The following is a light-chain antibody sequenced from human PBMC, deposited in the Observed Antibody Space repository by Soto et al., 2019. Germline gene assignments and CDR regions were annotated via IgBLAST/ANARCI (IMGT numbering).Light chain of an antibody. V-gene: IGKV1-5*01. Sequence: DIQMTQSPSTLSASVGDRVTITCRASQSISSWLAWYQQKPGKAPKLLIYDASSLESGVPSRFSGSGSGTEFTLTISSLQPDDFATYYCQQSYTTPRTFRQGTKLDIX. J-gene: IGKJ1*01. CDR3: QQSYTTPRT. CDR2: DAS. CDR1: QSISSW.